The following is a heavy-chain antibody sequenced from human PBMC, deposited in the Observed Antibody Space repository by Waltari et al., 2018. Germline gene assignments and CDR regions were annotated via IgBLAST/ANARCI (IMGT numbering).Heavy chain of an antibody. Sequence: QVQLVQSGAEVEKPGASVKVSCKVSGYSLTELSIHWVRPTPGKGLEWMGRFDSEDGETIFTQKFQGRVTVTEDISTDTSYMELSSLRSEDTAVYYCATSPSFCGGDCYPEYWCQGTLVTVSS. J-gene: IGHJ4*02. CDR2: FDSEDGET. D-gene: IGHD2-21*01. CDR1: GYSLTELS. V-gene: IGHV1-24*01. CDR3: ATSPSFCGGDCYPEY.